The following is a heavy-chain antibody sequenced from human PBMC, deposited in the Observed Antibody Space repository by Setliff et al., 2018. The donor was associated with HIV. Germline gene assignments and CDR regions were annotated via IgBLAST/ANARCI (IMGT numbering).Heavy chain of an antibody. V-gene: IGHV1-69*05. CDR1: GGTFSSYA. CDR3: ARGHSHGYGYSGSYGPFDI. Sequence: GASVKVSCKASGGTFSSYAINWVRQAPGQGLEWMGGIIPMFGTLNFAQKFQGRVTITTDESTSTAYMELNSLRSEDTAVYYCARGHSHGYGYSGSYGPFDIWGQGTVVTVSS. J-gene: IGHJ3*02. CDR2: IIPMFGTL. D-gene: IGHD1-26*01.